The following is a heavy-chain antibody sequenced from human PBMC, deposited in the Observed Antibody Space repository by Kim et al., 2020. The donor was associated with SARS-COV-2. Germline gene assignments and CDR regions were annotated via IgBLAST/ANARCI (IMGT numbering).Heavy chain of an antibody. CDR2: MNPNSGNT. D-gene: IGHD3-10*01. J-gene: IGHJ4*02. CDR1: GYTFTSYD. Sequence: ASVKVSCKASGYTFTSYDINWVRQATGQGLEGMGWMNPNSGNTGYAQKFQGRVTMTRNTSISTDYMELSSLRSEDTAVYYCARFSPPITMVRGARDYWGQGTLVTVSS. V-gene: IGHV1-8*01. CDR3: ARFSPPITMVRGARDY.